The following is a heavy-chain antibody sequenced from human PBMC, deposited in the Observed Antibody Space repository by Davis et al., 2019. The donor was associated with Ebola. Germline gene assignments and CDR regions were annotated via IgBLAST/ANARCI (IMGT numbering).Heavy chain of an antibody. CDR2: IYHSGNT. V-gene: IGHV4-38-2*02. Sequence: PSETLSLTCTVSGYSISSGYYWGWIRQPPGKGLEWIGNIYHSGNTYYNPSLKSRVTISVDTSKNQFSLKLSSVTAADTAVYYCARDSSHVTGRDPLDYWGQGTLVTVSS. CDR3: ARDSSHVTGRDPLDY. CDR1: GYSISSGYY. J-gene: IGHJ4*02. D-gene: IGHD2-21*02.